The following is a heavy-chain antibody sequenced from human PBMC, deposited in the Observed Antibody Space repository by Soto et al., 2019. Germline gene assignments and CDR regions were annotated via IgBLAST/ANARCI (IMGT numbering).Heavy chain of an antibody. CDR3: VKTRTAVREIMGYYYGMDV. CDR2: ISTDGGST. Sequence: LRLSCSASGFTFSDFAMHWVRQAPGKGLEYVSAISTDGGSTYSVDSVRGRFTISRDNSKNTLYLQMTSLRPDDTGVYYCVKTRTAVREIMGYYYGMDVWGLGATVTVYS. J-gene: IGHJ6*02. D-gene: IGHD3-10*01. CDR1: GFTFSDFA. V-gene: IGHV3-64D*06.